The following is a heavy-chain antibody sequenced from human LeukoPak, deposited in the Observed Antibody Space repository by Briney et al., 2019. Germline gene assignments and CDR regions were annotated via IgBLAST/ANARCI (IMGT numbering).Heavy chain of an antibody. Sequence: PGGSLRLSCAASGFTLSNYEMNWVRQAPGKGLEWVSYISTSGSTTYYGDSVKGRFTIPRDNAKNSLYLQMNSLRAEDTAVYYCAREYSSSWYEYAFDMWGQGTMVTVSS. CDR2: ISTSGSTT. V-gene: IGHV3-48*03. J-gene: IGHJ3*02. D-gene: IGHD6-13*01. CDR1: GFTLSNYE. CDR3: AREYSSSWYEYAFDM.